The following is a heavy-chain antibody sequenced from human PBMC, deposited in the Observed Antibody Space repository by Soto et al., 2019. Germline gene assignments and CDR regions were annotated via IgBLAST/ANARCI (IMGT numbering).Heavy chain of an antibody. CDR1: GYTFTSYG. CDR3: ARDFRFYSSGWLFEY. J-gene: IGHJ4*02. V-gene: IGHV1-18*01. D-gene: IGHD6-19*01. CDR2: NSAYNGNT. Sequence: QVQLVQSGAEVKKPGASVKVSCKASGYTFTSYGISWVRQAPGQGLEWMGWNSAYNGNTNYAKNLQGRVTMTTNTSTSTAYMELRSLRSDDTAVYYCARDFRFYSSGWLFEYWGQGTLVTVSS.